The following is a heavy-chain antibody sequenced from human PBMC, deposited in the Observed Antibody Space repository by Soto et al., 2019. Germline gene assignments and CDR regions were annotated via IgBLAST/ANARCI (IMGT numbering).Heavy chain of an antibody. D-gene: IGHD3-9*01. J-gene: IGHJ4*02. V-gene: IGHV3-30*18. Sequence: GGSLRLSCAASGFTFSSYVMHWVGQAPGKGLEWVAVISYDGSNKYYADSVKGRFTISRDNSKNTLYLQMNSLRAEDTAVYYCAKGEMGITGYFDWLPWNDFDYWGQGTLVTVSS. CDR3: AKGEMGITGYFDWLPWNDFDY. CDR1: GFTFSSYV. CDR2: ISYDGSNK.